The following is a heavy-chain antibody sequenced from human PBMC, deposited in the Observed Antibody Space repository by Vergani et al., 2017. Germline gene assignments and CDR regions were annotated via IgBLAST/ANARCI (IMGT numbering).Heavy chain of an antibody. CDR3: ARELNQPSGSYPDD. J-gene: IGHJ4*02. CDR1: GGSISSYY. Sequence: QVQLQESGPGLVKPSETLSLTCTVSGGSISSYYWSWIRQPAGKGLEWIGRIYTSGSTNYNPSLKSRITMSVDTSKNQFSLKLSSVTAADTAVYYCARELNQPSGSYPDDWGQGTLVTVSS. CDR2: IYTSGST. V-gene: IGHV4-4*07. D-gene: IGHD1-26*01.